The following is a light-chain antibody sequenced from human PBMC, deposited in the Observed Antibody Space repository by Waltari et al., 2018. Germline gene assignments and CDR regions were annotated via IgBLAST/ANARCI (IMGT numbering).Light chain of an antibody. CDR3: QQFNSFPL. Sequence: AIQLTQSPSSLSASVGDRVTITCRASQGISSALAGYQQKPGKTPKVLIYDASRLESGVPSRFSGGGSGTDFTLTISCLQPEDFATYYCQQFNSFPLFGGGTKVEIK. CDR2: DAS. CDR1: QGISSA. V-gene: IGKV1-13*02. J-gene: IGKJ4*01.